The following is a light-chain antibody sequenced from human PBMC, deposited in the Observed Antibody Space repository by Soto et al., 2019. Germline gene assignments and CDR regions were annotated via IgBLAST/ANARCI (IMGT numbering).Light chain of an antibody. CDR2: AAS. J-gene: IGKJ1*01. CDR1: QGLKF. Sequence: DIQMTQSPSSVSASVGDTVTITCRASQGLKFLAWYQQKPGKAPKLLIYAASSLQGGVPSRFSGSGSGTDFTLTISSLQPEDSATYYCQQGYRTPRTFGQGTKVDIK. CDR3: QQGYRTPRT. V-gene: IGKV1-12*01.